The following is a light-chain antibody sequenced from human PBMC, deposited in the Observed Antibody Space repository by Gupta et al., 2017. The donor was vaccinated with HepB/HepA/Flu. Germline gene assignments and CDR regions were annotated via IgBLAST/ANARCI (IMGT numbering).Light chain of an antibody. CDR3: EFYDSRLRGI. Sequence: QSVLTQPPSVSGPPGQRVTISCTGSSSNIGAGYDVRWYQHLPGTPPNRLIYGNNNRSSGAPDRFSGSESGSTAFLTITGLQAEDEADDYCEFYDSRLRGICGGGTKLTGL. CDR2: GNN. CDR1: SSNIGAGYD. J-gene: IGLJ2*01. V-gene: IGLV1-40*01.